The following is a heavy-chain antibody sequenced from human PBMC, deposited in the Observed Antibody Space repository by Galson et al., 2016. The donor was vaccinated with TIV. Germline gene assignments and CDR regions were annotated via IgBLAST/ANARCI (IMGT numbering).Heavy chain of an antibody. Sequence: SLRLSCAASGFTFSSHAMNWVRQAPGKGLEWVSVISGSGDSTKYADSVKGRFTISRDNAKNSLYLQMNSLRAEDTAVYYCVRGMQLRPYWGQGTLVTVSS. D-gene: IGHD6-13*01. J-gene: IGHJ4*02. CDR3: VRGMQLRPY. CDR2: ISGSGDST. V-gene: IGHV3-23*01. CDR1: GFTFSSHA.